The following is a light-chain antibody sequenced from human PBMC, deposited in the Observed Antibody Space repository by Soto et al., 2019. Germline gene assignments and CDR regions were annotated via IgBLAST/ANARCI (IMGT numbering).Light chain of an antibody. CDR2: DVS. CDR1: SSDVGGYNY. Sequence: QSALTQPRSVSGSPGQSVTISCTGTSSDVGGYNYVSWYQQHPGKAPKVIIYDVSKRPSGVPDRFSGSRSGNTASLTISGLQAEDEADYYCCSYAGSYTLLFGGGTKLTVL. CDR3: CSYAGSYTLL. J-gene: IGLJ2*01. V-gene: IGLV2-11*01.